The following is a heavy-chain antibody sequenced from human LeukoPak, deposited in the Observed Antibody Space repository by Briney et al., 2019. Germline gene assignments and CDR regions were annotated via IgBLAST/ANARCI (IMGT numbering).Heavy chain of an antibody. CDR2: INHSGST. V-gene: IGHV4-34*01. CDR3: ARGLDYDSSGYYSEFDY. Sequence: PSETLSLTCAVYGGSFSCYYWSWIRQPPGKGLEWIGEINHSGSTNYNPSLKSRVTISVDTSKNQFSLKLSSVTAADTAVYYCARGLDYDSSGYYSEFDYWGQGTLVTVSS. J-gene: IGHJ4*02. D-gene: IGHD3-22*01. CDR1: GGSFSCYY.